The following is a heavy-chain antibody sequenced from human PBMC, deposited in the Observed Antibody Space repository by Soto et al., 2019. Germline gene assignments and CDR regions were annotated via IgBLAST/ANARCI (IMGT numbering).Heavy chain of an antibody. CDR1: GFTFGSYS. Sequence: EAQLVESGGGLVQPGGSLRLSCAASGFTFGSYSMNWVRQAPGKGLEWVSSISSSSSYIYYADSVKGRFTISRDNAKNSLYLQMNSLRAEDTAVYYCARSGSFGELDDYWGQGTLVTVSS. CDR2: ISSSSSYI. CDR3: ARSGSFGELDDY. V-gene: IGHV3-21*01. D-gene: IGHD3-10*01. J-gene: IGHJ4*02.